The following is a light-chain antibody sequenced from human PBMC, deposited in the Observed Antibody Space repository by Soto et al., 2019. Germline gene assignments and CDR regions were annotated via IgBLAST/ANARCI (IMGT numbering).Light chain of an antibody. CDR3: SSFSSASTLVV. CDR1: TSDVGSYNF. Sequence: QPVLTQPASVSGSPGQSITISCTGTTSDVGSYNFVSWYQHLPGKAPKLMIYDVNNRPSGVSNRFSGSKSGSTASLTISGLQAEDEAEYFCSSFSSASTLVVFGGGTKLTVL. V-gene: IGLV2-14*03. J-gene: IGLJ2*01. CDR2: DVN.